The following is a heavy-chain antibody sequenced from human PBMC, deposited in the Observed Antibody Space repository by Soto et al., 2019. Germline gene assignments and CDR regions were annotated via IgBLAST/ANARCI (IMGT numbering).Heavy chain of an antibody. CDR2: MNPNSGNT. V-gene: IGHV1-8*01. CDR3: ASGTTVVRSDYYYYGMDV. CDR1: GYTFTSYD. D-gene: IGHD4-17*01. Sequence: ASVKVSCKASGYTFTSYDINWVRQATGQGLEWMGWMNPNSGNTGYAQKFQGRVTMTRNTSISTAYMELSSLRSEDTAVYYCASGTTVVRSDYYYYGMDVWGQGTTVTVS. J-gene: IGHJ6*02.